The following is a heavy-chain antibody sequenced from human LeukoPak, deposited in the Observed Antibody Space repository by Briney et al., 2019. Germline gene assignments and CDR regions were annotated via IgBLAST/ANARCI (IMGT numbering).Heavy chain of an antibody. V-gene: IGHV3-21*01. J-gene: IGHJ6*02. CDR3: ARNAAANYGMDV. CDR1: GFTFSSYS. Sequence: GGSLRLSCAASGFTFSSYSMNWVRQAPGKGLEWVSSISSSSSYIYYADSVKGRFTISTDNAKNSLYLQMNSLRAEDTAVYYCARNAAANYGMDVWGQGTTVTVSS. CDR2: ISSSSSYI. D-gene: IGHD2-15*01.